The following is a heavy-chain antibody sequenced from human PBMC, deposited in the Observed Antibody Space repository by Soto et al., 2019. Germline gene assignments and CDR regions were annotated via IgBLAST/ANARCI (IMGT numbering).Heavy chain of an antibody. CDR1: GGSISSSSYY. CDR2: IYYSGST. D-gene: IGHD3-16*02. Sequence: SETLSLTCTVSGGSISSSSYYWGWIRQPPGKGLEWIGSIYYSGSTYYNPSLKSRVTISVDTSKNQFSLKLSSVTAADTAVYYCARGDHDYVWGSYRYAPPDYWGQGTLVTVSP. J-gene: IGHJ4*02. V-gene: IGHV4-39*07. CDR3: ARGDHDYVWGSYRYAPPDY.